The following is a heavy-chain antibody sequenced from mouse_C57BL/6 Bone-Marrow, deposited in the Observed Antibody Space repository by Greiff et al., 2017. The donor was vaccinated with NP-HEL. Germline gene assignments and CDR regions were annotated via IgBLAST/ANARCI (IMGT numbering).Heavy chain of an antibody. V-gene: IGHV1-64*01. Sequence: QVQLQQPGAELVKPGASVKLSCKASGYTFTSYWMHWVQQRPGQGLEWIGLIHPNSGSTNYNEKFKGKATLTVDKSSSTAYKQLSSLTSEDSAVYDCAREENYSSSLIGYWGRGTALTVSA. CDR3: AREENYSSSLIGY. CDR1: GYTFTSYW. CDR2: IHPNSGST. D-gene: IGHD1-1*01. J-gene: IGHJ2*01.